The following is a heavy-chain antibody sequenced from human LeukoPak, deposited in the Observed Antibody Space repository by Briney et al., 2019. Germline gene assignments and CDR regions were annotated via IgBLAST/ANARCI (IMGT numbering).Heavy chain of an antibody. Sequence: SETLSLTCTVSGGSISSSSYYWGWIRQPPGKGLEWIGSIYHSGSTYHNPSLKSRVTILADTSKNQFSLKLSSVTAADTAVYYCARDLEYSSSSAEYFQHWGQGTLVTVSS. CDR1: GGSISSSSYY. V-gene: IGHV4-39*07. CDR3: ARDLEYSSSSAEYFQH. CDR2: IYHSGST. D-gene: IGHD6-13*01. J-gene: IGHJ1*01.